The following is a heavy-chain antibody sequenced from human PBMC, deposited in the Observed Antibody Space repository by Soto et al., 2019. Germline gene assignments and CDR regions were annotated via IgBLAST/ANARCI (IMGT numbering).Heavy chain of an antibody. CDR2: ITHIGST. Sequence: SETLSLTCAVSGGSFSGYFWSWIRQPPGKGLEWIGEITHIGSTNYNPSLKSRVTISVDTSKNQFSLRVSSVTAADTAVYYCARGSSSSSWYLQHWGQGTLVTVS. J-gene: IGHJ1*01. D-gene: IGHD6-13*01. V-gene: IGHV4-34*01. CDR1: GGSFSGYF. CDR3: ARGSSSSSWYLQH.